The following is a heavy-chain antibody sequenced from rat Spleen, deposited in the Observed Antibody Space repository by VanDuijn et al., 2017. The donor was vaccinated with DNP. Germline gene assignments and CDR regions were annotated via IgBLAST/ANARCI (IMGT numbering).Heavy chain of an antibody. CDR1: GFSLTSNT. CDR2: LSSGGST. V-gene: IGHV2-6*01. D-gene: IGHD1-12*02. Sequence: QVQLMESGPGLVHPSQTLSLTCSVSGFSLTSNTVAWVRQPPGKGLEWLAALSSGGSTFYSPALKSRLSINRDTSNSQLFLRMNSLQTEDTAMYFCARSDYYDGGFYYGYFDFWGQGVMVTVSS. J-gene: IGHJ2*01. CDR3: ARSDYYDGGFYYGYFDF.